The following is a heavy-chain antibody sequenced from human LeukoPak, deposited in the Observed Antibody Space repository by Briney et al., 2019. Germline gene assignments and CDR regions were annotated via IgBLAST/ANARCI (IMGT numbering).Heavy chain of an antibody. CDR1: GFSFSNYG. J-gene: IGHJ4*02. CDR2: IRYDGSQK. D-gene: IGHD2-15*01. Sequence: GGSLRLSCAASGFSFSNYGMHWVRQAPGKGLEWVAYIRYDGSQKYYGDSVKGRFTISRDNSKNTVYLQMNSLRDEDTAVYYCARDLLSFPPKYFDSWGQGTLVTVSS. V-gene: IGHV3-30*02. CDR3: ARDLLSFPPKYFDS.